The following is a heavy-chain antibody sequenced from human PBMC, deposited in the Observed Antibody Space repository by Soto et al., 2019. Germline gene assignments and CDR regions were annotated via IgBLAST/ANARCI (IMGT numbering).Heavy chain of an antibody. CDR2: VNPNSGGT. CDR3: ARSNTPSVTTPAFAY. J-gene: IGHJ4*02. D-gene: IGHD4-17*01. V-gene: IGHV1-2*04. Sequence: VQLVQSGAEVKKPGASVKVSCQASGYTFTDYYIHWVRQAPGQGLEWLGWVNPNSGGTNYAQKFRDWVTVTRNTSISKANMELRSLKSDDTAVYYCARSNTPSVTTPAFAYWGQGSLVTVAS. CDR1: GYTFTDYY.